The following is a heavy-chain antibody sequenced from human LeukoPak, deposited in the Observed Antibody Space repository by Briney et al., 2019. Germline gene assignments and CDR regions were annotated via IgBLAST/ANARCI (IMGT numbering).Heavy chain of an antibody. CDR3: ARRYYDALTGYYPFDH. CDR1: GYTSTGYY. Sequence: ASVKVSCKASGYTSTGYYMHWVRQAPGQGLEWMGWINPNSGGTNYAQKFQGWVTMTRDTSISTVYMELSRLTSDDTAVFYCARRYYDALTGYYPFDHWSQGTLVTVSS. J-gene: IGHJ4*02. V-gene: IGHV1-2*04. CDR2: INPNSGGT. D-gene: IGHD3-9*01.